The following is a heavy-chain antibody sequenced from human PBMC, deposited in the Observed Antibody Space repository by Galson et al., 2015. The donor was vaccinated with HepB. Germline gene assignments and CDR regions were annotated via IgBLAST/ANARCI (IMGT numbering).Heavy chain of an antibody. D-gene: IGHD2/OR15-2a*01. Sequence: SLRLSCAASGFTFSSYWMSWFRQAPGKGLAWVANINRAGSEKNYVGSLKGRFTISRDNARNSLYLQMNSLRAEDTAMYYCARGEYSGTWGRGTLVTVSS. CDR2: INRAGSEK. CDR3: ARGEYSGT. V-gene: IGHV3-7*03. CDR1: GFTFSSYW. J-gene: IGHJ5*02.